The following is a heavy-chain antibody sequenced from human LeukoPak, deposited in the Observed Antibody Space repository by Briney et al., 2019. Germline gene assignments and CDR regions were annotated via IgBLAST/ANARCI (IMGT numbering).Heavy chain of an antibody. CDR1: GFSVTNYY. Sequence: GGSLRLSCAASGFSVTNYYMNWVRQAPGKGLEWVSVMYSGGTTDFADSVKGRFLISRDNSKNTLYLQLNSLRAEDTAVYFCATGLGETGHYQYYYGMDVWGQGTTVIVSS. J-gene: IGHJ6*02. D-gene: IGHD3-10*01. CDR2: MYSGGTT. V-gene: IGHV3-53*01. CDR3: ATGLGETGHYQYYYGMDV.